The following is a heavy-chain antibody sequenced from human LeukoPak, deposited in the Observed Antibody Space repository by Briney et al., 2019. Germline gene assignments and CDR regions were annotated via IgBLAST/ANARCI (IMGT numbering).Heavy chain of an antibody. CDR3: ARVSGYYDFDY. V-gene: IGHV4-30-4*01. D-gene: IGHD3-22*01. CDR2: FYFSEST. CDR1: GVSISSGDYY. J-gene: IGHJ4*02. Sequence: SETLSLTCTVSGVSISSGDYYWSWIRQPPGKGLEWIGYFYFSESTFYNPSLRSRVTISGVTSKNQLSLKLNSVTAADTAVYYCARVSGYYDFDYWGQGTLVTVSS.